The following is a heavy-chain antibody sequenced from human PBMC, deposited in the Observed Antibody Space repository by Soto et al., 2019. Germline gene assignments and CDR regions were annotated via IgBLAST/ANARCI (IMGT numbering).Heavy chain of an antibody. CDR3: ARVKSLGYSYYYYYGMDV. J-gene: IGHJ6*02. CDR1: GGSISSYY. D-gene: IGHD5-18*01. Sequence: SETLSLTCTVSGGSISSYYWSWIRQPPGKGLEWIGYIYYSGSTNYNPSLKSRVTISVDTSKNQFSLKLSSVTAADTAVYYCARVKSLGYSYYYYYGMDVWGQGTTVTVSS. V-gene: IGHV4-59*01. CDR2: IYYSGST.